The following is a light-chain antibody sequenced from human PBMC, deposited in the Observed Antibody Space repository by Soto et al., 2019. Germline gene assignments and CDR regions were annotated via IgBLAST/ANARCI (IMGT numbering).Light chain of an antibody. CDR3: QQRSNWLT. V-gene: IGKV3-11*01. Sequence: EIVLTQSPATLSLSPGERATLSCRASQSVSSYLAWYQQKPGQAPRLLIYDASNSATRIPARFSGSGSGPAFTLTISSLEPEDFAVYYCQQRSNWLTFGGGTKVEIK. CDR2: DAS. CDR1: QSVSSY. J-gene: IGKJ4*01.